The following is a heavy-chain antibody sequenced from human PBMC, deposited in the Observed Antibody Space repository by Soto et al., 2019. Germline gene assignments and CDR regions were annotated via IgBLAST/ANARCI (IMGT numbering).Heavy chain of an antibody. J-gene: IGHJ6*03. D-gene: IGHD2-2*01. CDR1: GFTFSSYG. CDR2: IPYDGSNK. V-gene: IGHV3-30*18. CDR3: AKARSRYCSSTSCPPPLMDV. Sequence: AGGSLRLSCAASGFTFSSYGMHWVRQAPGKGLEWVAVIPYDGSNKYYADSVKGRFTISRDNPKNTLYLQMNSLRAEDTAVYYCAKARSRYCSSTSCPPPLMDVWGKGTTVTVSS.